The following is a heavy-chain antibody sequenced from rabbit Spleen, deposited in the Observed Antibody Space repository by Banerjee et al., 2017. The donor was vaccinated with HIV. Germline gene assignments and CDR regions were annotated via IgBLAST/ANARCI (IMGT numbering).Heavy chain of an antibody. CDR2: IYAGSSGNT. CDR1: GFSFSSSYW. J-gene: IGHJ4*01. Sequence: QSLEESGGDLVKPGASLTLTCTASGFSFSSSYWICWVRQAPGKGLEWIACIYAGSSGNTAYATWAKGRFTISKASSTTVTLQMTSLTAADTATYFCVKSVGDRYGGDLWGPGTLVTVS. CDR3: VKSVGDRYGGDL. D-gene: IGHD6-1*01. V-gene: IGHV1S40*01.